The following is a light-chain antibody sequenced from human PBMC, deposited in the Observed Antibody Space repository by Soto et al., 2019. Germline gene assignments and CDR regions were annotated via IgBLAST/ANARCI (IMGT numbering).Light chain of an antibody. J-gene: IGKJ5*01. Sequence: DIVMTQSPLSLPVTPGEPASISCRSSQSLLHSNGYNFLDWYLQKPGQSPQLLIYLGSNRASGVTDRFSGSESGTDFTLKISRVEAEDVGVYYCMQALQAPINFGHGKRLEIK. CDR1: QSLLHSNGYNF. V-gene: IGKV2-28*01. CDR3: MQALQAPIN. CDR2: LGS.